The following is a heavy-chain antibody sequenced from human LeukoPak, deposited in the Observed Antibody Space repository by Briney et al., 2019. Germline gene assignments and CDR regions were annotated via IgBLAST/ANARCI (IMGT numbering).Heavy chain of an antibody. D-gene: IGHD3-3*01. Sequence: SVKVSYKASGGTFSSYAISWVRQAPGQGLEWMGRIIPIFGIANYAQKFQGRVTITADKSTSTAYMELSSLRSEDTAVYYCARDQGYYDFWSGRRYFDYWGQGTLVTVSS. CDR3: ARDQGYYDFWSGRRYFDY. V-gene: IGHV1-69*04. J-gene: IGHJ4*02. CDR1: GGTFSSYA. CDR2: IIPIFGIA.